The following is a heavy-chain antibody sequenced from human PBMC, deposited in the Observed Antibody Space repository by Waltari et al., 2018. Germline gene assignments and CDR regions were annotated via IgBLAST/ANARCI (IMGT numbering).Heavy chain of an antibody. V-gene: IGHV3-23*04. D-gene: IGHD2-15*01. Sequence: EVQLVESGGGLVQPGGSLRLSCAASGFTFSSYAMSWVRQAPGKGLEWVSGISDSGSSTYYADSMKGRFTISRDNSKNTLYLQMKSLRIEDTAVYHCARAVESDYWGQGTLVTVSS. CDR1: GFTFSSYA. CDR2: ISDSGSST. J-gene: IGHJ4*02. CDR3: ARAVESDY.